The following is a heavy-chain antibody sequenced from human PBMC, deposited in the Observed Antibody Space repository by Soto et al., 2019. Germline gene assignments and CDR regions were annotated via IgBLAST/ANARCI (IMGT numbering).Heavy chain of an antibody. J-gene: IGHJ4*02. D-gene: IGHD5-18*01. Sequence: GGSLRLSCAASGFTFSSYGMHWVRQAPGKGLEWVAVIWYDGSNKYYADSVKGRFTISRDNSKNTLYLQMNSLRAEDTAVYYCARDRGGGYSYDLTGYWGQGTLVTVSS. CDR2: IWYDGSNK. V-gene: IGHV3-33*01. CDR1: GFTFSSYG. CDR3: ARDRGGGYSYDLTGY.